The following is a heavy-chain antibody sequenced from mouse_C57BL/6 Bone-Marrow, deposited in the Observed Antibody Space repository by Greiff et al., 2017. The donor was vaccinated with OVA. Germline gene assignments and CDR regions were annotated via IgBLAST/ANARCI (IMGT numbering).Heavy chain of an antibody. CDR3: AIITTVVAP. V-gene: IGHV1-26*01. CDR1: GYTFTDYY. Sequence: VQLQQSGPELVKPGASVKISCKASGYTFTDYYMNWVKQSHGKSLEWIGDINPNNGGTSYNQKFKGKATLTVDKSSSTAYMELRSLTSEDSAVYYCAIITTVVAPWGQGTTLTVSS. CDR2: INPNNGGT. D-gene: IGHD1-1*01. J-gene: IGHJ2*01.